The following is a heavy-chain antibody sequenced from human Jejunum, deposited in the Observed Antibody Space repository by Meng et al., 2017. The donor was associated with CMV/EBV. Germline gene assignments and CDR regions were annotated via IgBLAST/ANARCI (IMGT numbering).Heavy chain of an antibody. V-gene: IGHV1-2*02. CDR3: AGGIVGSVGRKY. Sequence: QVQLVQSGAEVKKPXXSVKVSCKASGYTFTDYYMHWVRQAPGQWLEWMGWINPSGSVTTYAQKFQGSVTMTRDTSITTAYMELSGLTSDDTAVYYCAGGIVGSVGRKYCGQGTLVTVSS. CDR1: GYTFTDYY. CDR2: INPSGSVT. J-gene: IGHJ4*02. D-gene: IGHD1-26*01.